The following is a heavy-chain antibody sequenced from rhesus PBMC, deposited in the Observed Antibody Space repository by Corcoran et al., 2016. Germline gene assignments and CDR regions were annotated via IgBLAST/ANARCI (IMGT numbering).Heavy chain of an antibody. CDR2: INGKSGST. CDR1: GASISSSW. Sequence: QVHLQESGPGLVKPSETLSLTCGVSGASISSSWWNWIRQPPGEGLGGVGEINGKSGSTNYRPARKSRVTISRAASKNQLSRRLSTMTAADTAVYSCARDVSGYKAYSYDCWGQGVLVTVSS. J-gene: IGHJ4*01. CDR3: ARDVSGYKAYSYDC. D-gene: IGHD5-30*01. V-gene: IGHV4-80*01.